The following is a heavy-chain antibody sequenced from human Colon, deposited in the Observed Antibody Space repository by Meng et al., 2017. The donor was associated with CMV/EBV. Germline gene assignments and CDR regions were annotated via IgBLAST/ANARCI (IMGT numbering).Heavy chain of an antibody. Sequence: ETLSLTCFVSGGSFSTSDWWNWVRQAPGKGLEWVSSITTASLYTHYADSVRGRFTISRDNANSSVYLHMTTLRAEDTAVYYCARAGLRAVEATRSDYWGQGTLVTVSS. CDR1: GGSFSTSDW. CDR2: ITTASLYT. CDR3: ARAGLRAVEATRSDY. V-gene: IGHV3-21*01. D-gene: IGHD6-19*01. J-gene: IGHJ4*02.